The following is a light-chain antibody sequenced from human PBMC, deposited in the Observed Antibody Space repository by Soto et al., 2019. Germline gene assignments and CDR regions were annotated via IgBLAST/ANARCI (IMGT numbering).Light chain of an antibody. Sequence: QSALTQPRSVSGCPGQSVTISCTGTTNYVSWYQQHPGKAPKLMIYDVNKRPSGVPDRFSGSKSGNTASLTISGLQAEDEADYYCCSFAATYNSYFFGHGTHVTL. CDR3: CSFAATYNSYF. CDR2: DVN. CDR1: TNY. V-gene: IGLV2-11*01. J-gene: IGLJ1*01.